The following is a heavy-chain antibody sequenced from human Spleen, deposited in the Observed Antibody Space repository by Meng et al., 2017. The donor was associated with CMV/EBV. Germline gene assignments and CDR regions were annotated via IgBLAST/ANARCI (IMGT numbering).Heavy chain of an antibody. CDR2: IYVSGST. CDR1: GPIVSGNY. V-gene: IGHV3-53*01. CDR3: ARVGAGAQYNWLDP. Sequence: GESLKISCAASGPIVSGNYMIWVRQAPGKGPEWVSSIYVSGSTYYAESVKGRFIISRDESKNTVSLQMNSLRGEDTAVYYCARVGAGAQYNWLDPWGQGTLVTVSS. J-gene: IGHJ5*02. D-gene: IGHD1-26*01.